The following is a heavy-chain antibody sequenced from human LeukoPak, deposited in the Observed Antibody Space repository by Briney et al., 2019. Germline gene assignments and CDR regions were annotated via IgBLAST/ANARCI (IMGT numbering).Heavy chain of an antibody. D-gene: IGHD2-2*01. V-gene: IGHV1-69*04. Sequence: SVKVSCKASGGTFSSYAISWVRQAPGQGLEWMGRIIPILGIANYAQKFQGRATITADKSTSTAYMELSSLRSEDTAVYYCARGRYCSSTSCSDAFDIWGQGTMVTVSS. J-gene: IGHJ3*02. CDR3: ARGRYCSSTSCSDAFDI. CDR1: GGTFSSYA. CDR2: IIPILGIA.